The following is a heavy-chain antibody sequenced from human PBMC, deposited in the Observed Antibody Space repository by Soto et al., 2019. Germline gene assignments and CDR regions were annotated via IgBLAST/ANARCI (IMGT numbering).Heavy chain of an antibody. CDR2: IHSSGST. Sequence: SETLSLTCTVSGGSISGSSNFWGWIRQPPGKGLEWIGTIHSSGSTYYNPSLKSRVTISVDTSKNKFSLKLSSVTAADTAVYYCARHSSGYFFAYWGQGTPVTVSS. J-gene: IGHJ4*02. V-gene: IGHV4-39*01. CDR1: GGSISGSSNF. CDR3: ARHSSGYFFAY. D-gene: IGHD3-22*01.